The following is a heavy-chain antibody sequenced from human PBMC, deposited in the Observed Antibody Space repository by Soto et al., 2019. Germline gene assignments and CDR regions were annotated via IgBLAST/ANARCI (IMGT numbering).Heavy chain of an antibody. CDR1: GFTFSNYP. CDR2: ISGSGGST. Sequence: PGGSLRLSCAASGFTFSNYPMSWVRQAPGKGLEWVSSISGSGGSTFYADSVKGRFTISRDNSQNTAYLQMKSLTAEDTAVYYCATMPYCTNGVCYGPYYDMDVWGQGATVTVSS. D-gene: IGHD2-8*01. J-gene: IGHJ6*02. V-gene: IGHV3-23*01. CDR3: ATMPYCTNGVCYGPYYDMDV.